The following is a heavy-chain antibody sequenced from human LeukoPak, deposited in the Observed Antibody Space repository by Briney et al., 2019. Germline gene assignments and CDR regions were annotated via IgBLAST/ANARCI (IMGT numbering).Heavy chain of an antibody. Sequence: SGTLSLTCAVSGGSISSSNWWSWVRQPPGKGLEWIGEIYHSGSTNYNPSLKSRVTTSVDTSKNQLSLKLSSVTAADTAVYYCVGSIYCPRTSGCLGYWGQGTLVTVSS. D-gene: IGHD2-2*01. V-gene: IGHV4-4*02. CDR1: GGSISSSNW. CDR2: IYHSGST. CDR3: VGSIYCPRTSGCLGY. J-gene: IGHJ4*02.